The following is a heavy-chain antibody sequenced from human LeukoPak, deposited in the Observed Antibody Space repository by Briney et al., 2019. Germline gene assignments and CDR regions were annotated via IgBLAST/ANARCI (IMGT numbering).Heavy chain of an antibody. CDR1: GFTFSSYA. Sequence: PGGSLRLSCAASGFTFSSYAMSWVRQAPGKGLEWVSAISGSGGSTYYADSVKGRFTISRDNSKNTLYLQMNSLRAEDTAVYYCTSGIAAAGYYYYGMDVWGQGTTVTVSS. D-gene: IGHD6-13*01. CDR3: TSGIAAAGYYYYGMDV. J-gene: IGHJ6*02. V-gene: IGHV3-23*01. CDR2: ISGSGGST.